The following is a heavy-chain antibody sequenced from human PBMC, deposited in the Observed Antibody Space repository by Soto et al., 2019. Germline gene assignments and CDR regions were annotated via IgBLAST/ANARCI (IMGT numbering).Heavy chain of an antibody. V-gene: IGHV3-30*18. CDR1: GFTFSSYG. Sequence: GGSLRLSCAASGFTFSSYGMHWVRQAPGKGLEWVAVISYDGSNKYYADSVKGRFTISRDNSKNTLYLQMNSLRAEDTAVYYCAKDSDVDIVATTPYYFDYWGQGTLVTVSS. J-gene: IGHJ4*02. CDR3: AKDSDVDIVATTPYYFDY. D-gene: IGHD5-12*01. CDR2: ISYDGSNK.